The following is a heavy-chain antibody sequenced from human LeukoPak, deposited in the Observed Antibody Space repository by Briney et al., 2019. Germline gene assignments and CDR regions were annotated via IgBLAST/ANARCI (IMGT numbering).Heavy chain of an antibody. CDR1: GFTFSNYG. V-gene: IGHV3-21*01. D-gene: IGHD6-19*01. CDR2: TSSSTYI. CDR3: AKSSGWNYYYYYMDV. J-gene: IGHJ6*03. Sequence: PGGSLRLSCAASGFTFSNYGMNWVRQAPGKGLEWVSSTSSSTYIYYADSVKGRFTISRDNAKNSLYLQMNSLRAEDTAVYYCAKSSGWNYYYYYMDVWGKGTTVIASS.